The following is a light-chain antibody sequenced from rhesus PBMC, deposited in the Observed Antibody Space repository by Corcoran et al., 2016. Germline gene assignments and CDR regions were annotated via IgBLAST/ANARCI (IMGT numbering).Light chain of an antibody. V-gene: IGLV2-32*01. CDR1: SSAIGGYNY. CDR2: EVS. Sequence: QAALTQPRSVSGSPGQSVTISCTGTSSAIGGYNYVSWYQQHPGTAPKLMSYEVSKRPSGVSDRFSGSKSGNTASLTISGLQAEDEADYYCCSYAGTYTYIFGVGTRLTVL. J-gene: IGLJ1*01. CDR3: CSYAGTYTYI.